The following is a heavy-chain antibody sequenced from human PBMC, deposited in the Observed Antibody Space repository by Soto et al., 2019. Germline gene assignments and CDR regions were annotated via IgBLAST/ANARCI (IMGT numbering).Heavy chain of an antibody. CDR3: ARSWYQYYFDY. Sequence: GGSLRLSCAASGFTFSSYSMNWVRQAPGKGLEWVSSITSSSSYIYYADSMKGRFTVSRDNAEYSLYLQMNILRAEDAAVYFCARSWYQYYFDYWGQGALVTVSS. CDR1: GFTFSSYS. D-gene: IGHD1-20*01. CDR2: ITSSSSYI. V-gene: IGHV3-21*01. J-gene: IGHJ4*02.